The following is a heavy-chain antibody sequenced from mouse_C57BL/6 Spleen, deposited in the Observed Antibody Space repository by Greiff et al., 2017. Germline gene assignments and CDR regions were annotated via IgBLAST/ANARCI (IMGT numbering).Heavy chain of an antibody. Sequence: QVQLQQSGAELVRPGASVKLSCKASGYTFTDYYINWVKQSPGQGLEWIARIYPGSGSTDYNEKFKGKATLTAEKSSSTAYMQLSSLPSEDSAVYFCARDYGSTGAMDYWGQGTSVTVSS. V-gene: IGHV1-76*01. CDR3: ARDYGSTGAMDY. J-gene: IGHJ4*01. D-gene: IGHD1-1*01. CDR2: IYPGSGST. CDR1: GYTFTDYY.